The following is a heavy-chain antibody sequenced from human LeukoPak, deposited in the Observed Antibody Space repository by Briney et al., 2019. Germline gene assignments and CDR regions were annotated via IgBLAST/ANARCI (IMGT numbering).Heavy chain of an antibody. D-gene: IGHD6-13*01. CDR3: AYIAAAGNFDY. CDR2: IYYSGST. Sequence: SETLSLTCTVSGGPISSYYWSWIRQPPGKGLEWIGYIYYSGSTNYNPSLKSRVTISVDTSKNQFSLKLSSVTAADTAVYYCAYIAAAGNFDYWGQGTLVTVSS. CDR1: GGPISSYY. V-gene: IGHV4-59*12. J-gene: IGHJ4*02.